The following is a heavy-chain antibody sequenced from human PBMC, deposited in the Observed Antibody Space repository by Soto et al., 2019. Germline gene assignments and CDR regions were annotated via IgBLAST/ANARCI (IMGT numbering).Heavy chain of an antibody. CDR1: GGSISSGGYY. CDR2: IYYGGST. Sequence: SETVSLTCTVSGGSISSGGYYWSWIRQHPGKGLEWIGYIYYGGSTYYNPSLKSRVTISVDTSKNQFSLKLSSVTAADTAVYYCARGFRRQGGMDVWGQGTTVTVSS. J-gene: IGHJ6*02. V-gene: IGHV4-31*03. CDR3: ARGFRRQGGMDV.